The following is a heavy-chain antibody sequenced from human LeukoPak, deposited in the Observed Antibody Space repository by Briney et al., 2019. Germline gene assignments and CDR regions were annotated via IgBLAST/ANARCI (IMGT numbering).Heavy chain of an antibody. J-gene: IGHJ4*02. CDR1: GFTFSSYA. D-gene: IGHD3-22*01. CDR3: AKGVREYYYDSTGLDWDY. CDR2: ISGSGGNT. Sequence: GRSLRLSCVASGFTFSSYAMSWVRQAPGKGLEWVSAISGSGGNTYYTDSVKGRFTISRDNSKNTLYLQMNSLRAEDTAVYYCAKGVREYYYDSTGLDWDYWGQGTLVTVSS. V-gene: IGHV3-23*01.